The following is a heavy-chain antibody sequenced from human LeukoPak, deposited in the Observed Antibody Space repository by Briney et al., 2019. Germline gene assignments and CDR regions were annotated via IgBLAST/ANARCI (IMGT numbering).Heavy chain of an antibody. CDR1: GFTFSSYA. V-gene: IGHV3-23*01. J-gene: IGHJ4*02. D-gene: IGHD1-26*01. CDR3: AKHVGSGSYFYYFDY. Sequence: GGSLRLSCAASGFTFSSYAMSWVRQAPGKGLEWVSSISVSGSTYYADSVKGRFTTSRDNSKNTLYLQMNSLRAEDTAVYYCAKHVGSGSYFYYFDYWGQGALVTVSS. CDR2: ISVSGST.